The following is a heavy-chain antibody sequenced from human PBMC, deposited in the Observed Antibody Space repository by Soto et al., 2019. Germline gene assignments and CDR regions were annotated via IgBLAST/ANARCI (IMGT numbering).Heavy chain of an antibody. J-gene: IGHJ4*02. CDR2: IIPLFGTA. D-gene: IGHD3-3*01. Sequence: QVQLVQSGSEVQKPGSSVKGSCKASGGTFSSYAISWVRQAPGQGLEWMGGIIPLFGTANYAQKFQGRVTITEDDSTSTAYVELSSLGSEDTAVYYCARDRGVLEWFGGDYWGQGTLVTVSS. CDR3: ARDRGVLEWFGGDY. CDR1: GGTFSSYA. V-gene: IGHV1-69*01.